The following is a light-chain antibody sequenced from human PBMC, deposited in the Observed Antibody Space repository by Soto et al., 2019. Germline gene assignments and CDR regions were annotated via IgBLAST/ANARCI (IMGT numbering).Light chain of an antibody. CDR1: QSVSSY. CDR2: DAS. J-gene: IGKJ4*01. Sequence: EIVLTQSPATLSLSPGERATLSCRASQSVSSYLAWYQQKPGQAPRLLIYDASNRATGIPARFSGSGSGTDFILTISSLEPEDFAVYYCQQRSNWPKLTFGGGPKVEIK. CDR3: QQRSNWPKLT. V-gene: IGKV3-11*01.